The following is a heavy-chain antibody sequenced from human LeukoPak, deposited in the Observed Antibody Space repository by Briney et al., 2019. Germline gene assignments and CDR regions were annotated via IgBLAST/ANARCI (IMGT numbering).Heavy chain of an antibody. CDR1: GGSISSYY. Sequence: SETLSLTCTVSGGSISSYYWSWIRQHPGKGLEWIGYIYYSGSTYYNPSLKSRVTISVDTSKNQFSLKLSSVTAADTAVYYCASWYYYDSSGYCFDYWGQGTLVTVSS. CDR3: ASWYYYDSSGYCFDY. D-gene: IGHD3-22*01. CDR2: IYYSGST. V-gene: IGHV4-59*06. J-gene: IGHJ4*02.